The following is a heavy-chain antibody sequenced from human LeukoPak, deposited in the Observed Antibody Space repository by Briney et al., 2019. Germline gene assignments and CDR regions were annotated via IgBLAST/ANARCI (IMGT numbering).Heavy chain of an antibody. CDR2: IYYSGST. D-gene: IGHD2-2*01. J-gene: IGHJ4*02. CDR1: GGSISSGGYY. Sequence: PSETLSLTCTVSGGSISSGGYYWSWIRQHLGKGLEWIGYIYYSGSTYYNPSLKSRVTISVDTSKNQFSLKLSSVTAADTAVYYCARGHLGYCSSTSCSGEDYWGQGTLVTVSS. V-gene: IGHV4-31*03. CDR3: ARGHLGYCSSTSCSGEDY.